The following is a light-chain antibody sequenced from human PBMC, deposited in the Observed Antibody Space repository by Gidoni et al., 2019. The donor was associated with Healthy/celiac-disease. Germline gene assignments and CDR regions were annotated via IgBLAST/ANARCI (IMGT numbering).Light chain of an antibody. Sequence: QSALTQPRPGFGSPGKSVTISCTGTSSDVGGYNYVSWYQQHPGKAPKRMIYDVSKRPSGVPDRFSGSKSGNTASLTISGLQAEDEADYYCCSYAGSYTYVFGTGTKVTVL. J-gene: IGLJ1*01. CDR2: DVS. CDR1: SSDVGGYNY. CDR3: CSYAGSYTYV. V-gene: IGLV2-11*01.